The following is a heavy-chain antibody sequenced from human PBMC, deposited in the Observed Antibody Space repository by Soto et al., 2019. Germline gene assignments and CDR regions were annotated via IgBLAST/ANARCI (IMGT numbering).Heavy chain of an antibody. V-gene: IGHV1-3*01. CDR1: GYTFTSYA. J-gene: IGHJ4*02. D-gene: IGHD2-15*01. Sequence: ASVKVSCKASGYTFTSYAMHWVRQAPGQRLEWMGWINAGNGNTKYSQKFQGRVTITRDTSASTAYMELSSLRSEDTAVYYCARDVSSPGIFDYWGQGTLVTVSS. CDR3: ARDVSSPGIFDY. CDR2: INAGNGNT.